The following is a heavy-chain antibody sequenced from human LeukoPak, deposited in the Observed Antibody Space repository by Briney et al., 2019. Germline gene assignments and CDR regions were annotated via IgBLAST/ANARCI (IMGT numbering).Heavy chain of an antibody. D-gene: IGHD6-19*01. V-gene: IGHV1-2*02. CDR2: INPNSGGT. CDR1: GYTFTGYY. CDR3: ARDLGSGWYDKYYFDY. J-gene: IGHJ4*02. Sequence: GASVKVSCKASGYTFTGYYMHWVRQAPGQGLEWMGWINPNSGGTNYAQKFQGRVTMTRDTSISTAYMELSRLRSDDTAVYYCARDLGSGWYDKYYFDYWGQGTLVTVSS.